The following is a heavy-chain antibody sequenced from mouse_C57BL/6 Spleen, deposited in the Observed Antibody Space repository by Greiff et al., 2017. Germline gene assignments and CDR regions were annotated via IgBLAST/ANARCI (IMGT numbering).Heavy chain of an antibody. D-gene: IGHD1-1*01. J-gene: IGHJ3*01. V-gene: IGHV2-2*01. CDR3: ARTGNYYGSSSAWFAY. CDR2: IWSGGST. CDR1: GFSLTSYG. Sequence: QVQLQQSGPGLVQPSPSLSITCTVSGFSLTSYGVHWVRQSPGKGLEWLGVIWSGGSTDYNAAFISRLSISKDNSKSQVFFKMNSLQADDTAIYYCARTGNYYGSSSAWFAYWGQGTLVTVSA.